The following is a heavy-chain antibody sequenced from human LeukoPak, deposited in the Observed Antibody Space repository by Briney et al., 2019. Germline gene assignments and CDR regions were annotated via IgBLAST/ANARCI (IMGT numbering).Heavy chain of an antibody. CDR2: IRSKANSYAT. Sequence: GGSLRLSCAASGFTFSGSATHWVRQASGKGLEWVGRIRSKANSYATAYAASVKGRFTISRDDSKNTAYLQMNSLKTEDTAVYYCTRQGFVQAFYCGGDCYNNWYFDLWGRGTLVTVSS. D-gene: IGHD2-21*02. V-gene: IGHV3-73*01. J-gene: IGHJ2*01. CDR1: GFTFSGSA. CDR3: TRQGFVQAFYCGGDCYNNWYFDL.